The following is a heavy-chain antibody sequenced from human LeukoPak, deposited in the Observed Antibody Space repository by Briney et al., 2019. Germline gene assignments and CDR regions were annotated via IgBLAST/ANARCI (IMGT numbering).Heavy chain of an antibody. CDR1: GGSISSSSYY. Sequence: SETLSLTCTVSGGSISSSSYYWGWIRQPPGKGLEWIGSIYYSGSIYYNLSLKSRVTISVDTSKNQFSLKLSSVTAADTAVYYCARVKEGTFDYWGQGTLVTVSS. D-gene: IGHD1-1*01. CDR2: IYYSGSI. CDR3: ARVKEGTFDY. V-gene: IGHV4-39*01. J-gene: IGHJ4*02.